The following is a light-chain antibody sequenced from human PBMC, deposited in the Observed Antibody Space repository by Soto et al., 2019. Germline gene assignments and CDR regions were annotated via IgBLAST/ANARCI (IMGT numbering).Light chain of an antibody. J-gene: IGLJ2*01. V-gene: IGLV2-8*01. CDR2: EVS. CDR3: SSYAGSNTDVV. Sequence: QPVLTQPPSVSGSPGQSVTISCTGTSSDVGGYGYVSWYQQHPGKVPKLMIYEVSKRTSGVPDRFSGSKSGNTASLTVSGVKAEDEADYYCSSYAGSNTDVVFGGGTKLTVL. CDR1: SSDVGGYGY.